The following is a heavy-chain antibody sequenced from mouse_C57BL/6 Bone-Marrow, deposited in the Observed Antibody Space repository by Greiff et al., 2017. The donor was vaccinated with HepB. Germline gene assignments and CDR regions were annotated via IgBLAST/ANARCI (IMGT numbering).Heavy chain of an antibody. CDR1: GFTFNTYA. D-gene: IGHD2-1*01. Sequence: EVQVVESGGGLAQPKGSLKLSCAASGFTFNTYAMHWVRQAPGKGLEWVARIRSKSSNYATYYADKVKDRFTISRDDSQSMLYLQMNNLKTEDTAMYYYVRGHDNYSTFDYWGQGTTLTVSS. J-gene: IGHJ2*01. V-gene: IGHV10-3*01. CDR2: IRSKSSNYAT. CDR3: VRGHDNYSTFDY.